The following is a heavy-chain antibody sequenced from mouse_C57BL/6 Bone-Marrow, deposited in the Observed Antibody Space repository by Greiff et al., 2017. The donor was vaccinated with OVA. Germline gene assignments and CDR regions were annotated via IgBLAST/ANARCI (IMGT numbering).Heavy chain of an antibody. V-gene: IGHV1-81*01. J-gene: IGHJ2*01. Sequence: QVQLQQSGAELARPGASVKLSCKASGYTFTSYGISWVKQRTGQGLEWIGEIYPRSGNTYYNEKFKGKATLTADKSSSTAYMELRSLTSEDSAVYFCARRCGFIYDYGSSTIYFDYWGQGTTRTVSS. CDR1: GYTFTSYG. CDR2: IYPRSGNT. CDR3: ARRCGFIYDYGSSTIYFDY. D-gene: IGHD1-1*01.